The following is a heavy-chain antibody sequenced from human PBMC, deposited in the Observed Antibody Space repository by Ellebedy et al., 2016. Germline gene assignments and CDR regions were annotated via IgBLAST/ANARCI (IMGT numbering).Heavy chain of an antibody. V-gene: IGHV1-18*01. J-gene: IGHJ4*02. D-gene: IGHD3-22*01. CDR3: ARDDYDSSGYYFDY. CDR2: ISAYNGNT. CDR1: GYTFTSYG. Sequence: ASVKVSCXASGYTFTSYGISWVRQAPGQGLEWMGWISAYNGNTNYAQKLQGRVTMTTDTSTSTAYMELRSLRSDDTAVYYCARDDYDSSGYYFDYWGQGTLVTVSS.